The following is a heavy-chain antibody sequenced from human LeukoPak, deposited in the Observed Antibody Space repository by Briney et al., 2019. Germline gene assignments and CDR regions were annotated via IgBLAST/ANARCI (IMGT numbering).Heavy chain of an antibody. V-gene: IGHV3-7*01. CDR2: IKQDGNEK. Sequence: GGSLRLSCAASGFAFESYWMSWVRQAPGKGLEWVANIKQDGNEKYYVDSVKGRFTISRDNAKNSLYLQMNSLRAEDTAVYYCARGSTGIWGQGTMVTVSS. D-gene: IGHD2-8*02. CDR3: ARGSTGI. CDR1: GFAFESYW. J-gene: IGHJ3*02.